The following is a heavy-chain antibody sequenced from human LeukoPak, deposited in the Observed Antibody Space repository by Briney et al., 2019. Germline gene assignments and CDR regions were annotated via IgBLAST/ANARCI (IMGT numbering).Heavy chain of an antibody. D-gene: IGHD2-2*01. V-gene: IGHV3-23*01. CDR3: ARHPEPGYCSSTSCHESYFDY. Sequence: GGSLRLSCAASGFTFSSCAMSWVRQAPGKGLEWVSAISGSGGRPYYADSVKGRITISRDNYKNTLYLQINSLRAEDTAVYYCARHPEPGYCSSTSCHESYFDYWGQGTLVTVSS. J-gene: IGHJ4*02. CDR1: GFTFSSCA. CDR2: ISGSGGRP.